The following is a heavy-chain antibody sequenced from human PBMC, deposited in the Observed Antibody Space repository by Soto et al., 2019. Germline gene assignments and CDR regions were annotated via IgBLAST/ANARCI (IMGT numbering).Heavy chain of an antibody. CDR1: GFTFSSYG. Sequence: GGSLRLSCAASGFTFSSYGMHWVRQAPGKGLEWVAVISYDGSNKYYADSVKGRFTISRDNSKNTLYLQMNSLRAEDTAVYYCAKGRADYGSGSYYNAHFDYWGQGTLVTVSS. CDR2: ISYDGSNK. J-gene: IGHJ4*02. D-gene: IGHD3-10*01. V-gene: IGHV3-30*18. CDR3: AKGRADYGSGSYYNAHFDY.